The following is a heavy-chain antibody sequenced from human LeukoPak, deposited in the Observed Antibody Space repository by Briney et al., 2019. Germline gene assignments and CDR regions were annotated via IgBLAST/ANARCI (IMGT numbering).Heavy chain of an antibody. V-gene: IGHV1-24*01. D-gene: IGHD3-9*01. J-gene: IGHJ4*02. Sequence: ASVKVSCKVSGYTLTELSMRWVRQAPGKGLEWMGGFDPEDGETIYAQKFQGRVTMTEDTSTDTAYMELSSLRSEDTAVYYCATGPYDILTGSYFDFDYWGQGTLVTVSS. CDR2: FDPEDGET. CDR3: ATGPYDILTGSYFDFDY. CDR1: GYTLTELS.